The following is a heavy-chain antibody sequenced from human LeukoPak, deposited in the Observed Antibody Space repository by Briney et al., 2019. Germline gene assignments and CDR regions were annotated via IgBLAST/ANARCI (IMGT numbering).Heavy chain of an antibody. D-gene: IGHD4-17*01. J-gene: IGHJ4*02. CDR1: GYTFTGYY. Sequence: GASVKVSCKASGYTFTGYYMHWVRQAPGQGLEWMGWINPNSGGTNYAQKFQGRVTMTRDTSTSTAYMELRSLRSDDTAVYYCARVSQTTVTSSDYWGQGTLVTVSS. CDR2: INPNSGGT. CDR3: ARVSQTTVTSSDY. V-gene: IGHV1-2*02.